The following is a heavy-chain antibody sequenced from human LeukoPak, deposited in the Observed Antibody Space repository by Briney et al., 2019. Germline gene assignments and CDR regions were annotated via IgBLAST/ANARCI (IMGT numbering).Heavy chain of an antibody. Sequence: TGGSLRLSCAASGFTVSSNYMSWVRQAPGKGLEWVSVIYSGGSTYYADSVKGRFTISRDNSKNTLYLQMNSLRAEDTAVYYCARVSVTMVRGASMDVWGKGTTVTISS. CDR1: GFTVSSNY. CDR3: ARVSVTMVRGASMDV. J-gene: IGHJ6*03. CDR2: IYSGGST. D-gene: IGHD3-10*01. V-gene: IGHV3-66*01.